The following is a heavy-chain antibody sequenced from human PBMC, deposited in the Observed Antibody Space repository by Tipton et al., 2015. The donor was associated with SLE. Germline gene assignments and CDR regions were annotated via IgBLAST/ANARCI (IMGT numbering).Heavy chain of an antibody. CDR1: GDSISNGDDY. D-gene: IGHD3-10*01. V-gene: IGHV4-30-4*08. Sequence: TLSLTCTASGDSISNGDDYWSWIRQPPGKGLEWIGNIYYGGGTYYNPSLESRVTISLDTSKNHFSLELTSVTAADTAVYYCARQRLRLLSPLDAWGQGTTVTVS. CDR3: ARQRLRLLSPLDA. J-gene: IGHJ6*02. CDR2: IYYGGGT.